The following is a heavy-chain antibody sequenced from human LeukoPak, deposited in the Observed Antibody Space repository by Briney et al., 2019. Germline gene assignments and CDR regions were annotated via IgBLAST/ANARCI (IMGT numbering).Heavy chain of an antibody. Sequence: GGSLRLSCAASGFTFNDYAMHWVRQAPGKGLEWVAFVSSDGSNKYYADSVRGRFTISRDNSKNTLYLQVNSLRAEDTAVYYCARDQGKGYYYYGMDVWGQGTAVTVSS. J-gene: IGHJ6*02. CDR1: GFTFNDYA. V-gene: IGHV3-30-3*01. CDR3: ARDQGKGYYYYGMDV. CDR2: VSSDGSNK.